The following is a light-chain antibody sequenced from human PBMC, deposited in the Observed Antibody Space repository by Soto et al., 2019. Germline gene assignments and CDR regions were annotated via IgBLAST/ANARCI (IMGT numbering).Light chain of an antibody. V-gene: IGLV2-8*01. CDR2: EVT. Sequence: QSVLTQPPSASGSPGQSVTISCTGTSSDVGGYNYVSWYQQHPGKAPKLVIYEVTKRPSGGPDRFSGSKSGNTASLTVSGLQAEDEADYYCSSFTGASTIFGTGTKVTVL. CDR1: SSDVGGYNY. J-gene: IGLJ1*01. CDR3: SSFTGASTI.